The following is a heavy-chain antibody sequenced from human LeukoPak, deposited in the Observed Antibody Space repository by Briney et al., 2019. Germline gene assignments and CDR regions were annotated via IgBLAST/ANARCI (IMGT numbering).Heavy chain of an antibody. CDR3: ARNYDRMDY. CDR1: GGSMTDYY. J-gene: IGHJ4*02. Sequence: PSETLSLTCTVSGGSMTDYYWSWIRQPPGRELEWIWYIHYSGTTYYNPSLKSRVTMSVDTSKKQFSLKLSSVTAADTAVYFCARNYDRMDYWGQGTLVTVSS. CDR2: IHYSGTT. D-gene: IGHD3-16*01. V-gene: IGHV4-59*01.